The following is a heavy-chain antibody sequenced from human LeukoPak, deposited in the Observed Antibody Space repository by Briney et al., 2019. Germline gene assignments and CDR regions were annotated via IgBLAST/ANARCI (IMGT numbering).Heavy chain of an antibody. CDR1: GFTFDDYA. D-gene: IGHD3-22*01. CDR2: ISWNSGSI. V-gene: IGHV3-9*01. Sequence: PGGSLRLSCAASGFTFDDYAMPWVRQAPGKGLEWVSGISWNSGSIGYADSVKGRFTISRDNAKNSLYLQMNSLRAEDTALYYCAKDTTNYYDSSGYYLYAFDIWGQGTMVTVSS. CDR3: AKDTTNYYDSSGYYLYAFDI. J-gene: IGHJ3*02.